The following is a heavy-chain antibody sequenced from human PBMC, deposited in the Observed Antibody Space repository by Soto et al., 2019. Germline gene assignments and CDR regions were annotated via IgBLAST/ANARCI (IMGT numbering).Heavy chain of an antibody. J-gene: IGHJ4*02. Sequence: QVQLVESGGGVVQPGRSLRLSCAVSGFTVSTYGMHWVRQAPGKGLEWVAVISRGGGTKYYADSVKGRFTISRDNSRNKMFVEMNSLRGDDMAVYYCTGEVASGYWGQGTLVTVSS. D-gene: IGHD2-8*02. CDR2: ISRGGGTK. V-gene: IGHV3-30*03. CDR1: GFTVSTYG. CDR3: TGEVASGY.